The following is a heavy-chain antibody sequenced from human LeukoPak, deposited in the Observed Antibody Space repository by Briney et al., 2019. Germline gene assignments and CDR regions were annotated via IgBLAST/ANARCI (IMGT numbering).Heavy chain of an antibody. D-gene: IGHD2-15*01. Sequence: ASVKVSCKASGYTFTSYYMHWVRQAPGQGLEWMGIINPSGGSTSYAQKFQGRVTMTRDTSTSTVYMELSSLRSEDTAVYYCARDVLDIVVVVAALGGGWFDPWGQGTLVTVPS. CDR2: INPSGGST. CDR1: GYTFTSYY. CDR3: ARDVLDIVVVVAALGGGWFDP. V-gene: IGHV1-46*01. J-gene: IGHJ5*02.